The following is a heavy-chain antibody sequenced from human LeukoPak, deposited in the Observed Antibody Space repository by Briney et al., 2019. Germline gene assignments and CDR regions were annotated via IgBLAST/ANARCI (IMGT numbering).Heavy chain of an antibody. Sequence: SVKVSCKASGGTFSSYAISWVRQAPGQGLEWMGGIIPIFGTANYAQKFRGRVTITADESTSTAYMELSSLRSEDTAVYYCARGYCSGGSCYADAFDIWGQGTMVTVSS. J-gene: IGHJ3*02. CDR1: GGTFSSYA. V-gene: IGHV1-69*01. CDR2: IIPIFGTA. CDR3: ARGYCSGGSCYADAFDI. D-gene: IGHD2-15*01.